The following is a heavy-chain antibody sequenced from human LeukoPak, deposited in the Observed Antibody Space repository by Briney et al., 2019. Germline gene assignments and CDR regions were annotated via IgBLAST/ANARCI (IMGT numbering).Heavy chain of an antibody. CDR3: ARDSHDSSGYYYDY. Sequence: SQTLSLTCTVSGGSISSGDYYWSWIRQPPGKGLEWIGYIYYSGSTYYNSSLKSRVTISVDTSKNQFSLKLSSVTAADTAVYYCARDSHDSSGYYYDYWGQGTLVTVSS. CDR1: GGSISSGDYY. CDR2: IYYSGST. V-gene: IGHV4-30-4*01. D-gene: IGHD3-22*01. J-gene: IGHJ4*02.